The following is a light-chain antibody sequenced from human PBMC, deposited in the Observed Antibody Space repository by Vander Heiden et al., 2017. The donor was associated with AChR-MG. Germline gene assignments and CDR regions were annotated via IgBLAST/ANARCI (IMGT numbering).Light chain of an antibody. CDR3: NSRDSSGNHLRVV. Sequence: SSELTQDPAVSVALGQTVRITCQGDSLRSYYASWYQQKPGQAPVRVLFGKNNRPSGIPDRFSGSSSGNTASFTITGAQAEDEADDYCNSRDSSGNHLRVVFGGGTKLTVL. CDR2: GKN. J-gene: IGLJ2*01. CDR1: SLRSYY. V-gene: IGLV3-19*01.